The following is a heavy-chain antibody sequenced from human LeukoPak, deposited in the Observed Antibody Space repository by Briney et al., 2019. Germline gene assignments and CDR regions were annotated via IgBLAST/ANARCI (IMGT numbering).Heavy chain of an antibody. CDR1: GGSFGGYY. D-gene: IGHD6-13*01. CDR3: ARTKRGAAAGTRYYYYGMDV. Sequence: SETLSLTCAVYGGSFGGYYWSWIRQPPGKGLEWIGEINHSGSTNYNPSLKSRVTISVDTSKNQFSLKLSSVTAADTAVYYCARTKRGAAAGTRYYYYGMDVWGQGTTVTVSS. V-gene: IGHV4-34*01. CDR2: INHSGST. J-gene: IGHJ6*02.